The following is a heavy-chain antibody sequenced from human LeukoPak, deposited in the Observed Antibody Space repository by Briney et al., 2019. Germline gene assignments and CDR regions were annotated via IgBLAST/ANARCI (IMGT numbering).Heavy chain of an antibody. V-gene: IGHV3-48*03. J-gene: IGHJ4*02. CDR3: ARDPEGYSGREFDY. D-gene: IGHD5-12*01. CDR1: GFTFSSYE. CDR2: ISSSGSTI. Sequence: GGSLRLSCAASGFTFSSYELNWVRQAPGKGLEWVSYISSSGSTIYYADSVKGRFTISRDNAKNSLYLQMNSLRAEDTAVYYCARDPEGYSGREFDYWGQGTLVTVSS.